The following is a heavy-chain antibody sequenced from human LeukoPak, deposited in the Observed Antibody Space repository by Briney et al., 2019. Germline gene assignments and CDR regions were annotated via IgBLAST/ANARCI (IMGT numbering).Heavy chain of an antibody. V-gene: IGHV3-48*01. D-gene: IGHD5-12*01. Sequence: PGGSLRLSCAASGFTFSNYNMNWVRQAPGKGLEWVSYIGSRSSTIYYADSVKGRFTISRDNAKNSLYVQMNSLRADDTAVYYCARVKPKRGYSGYVMIFDYWGQGTLVTVSS. CDR2: IGSRSSTI. CDR3: ARVKPKRGYSGYVMIFDY. J-gene: IGHJ4*02. CDR1: GFTFSNYN.